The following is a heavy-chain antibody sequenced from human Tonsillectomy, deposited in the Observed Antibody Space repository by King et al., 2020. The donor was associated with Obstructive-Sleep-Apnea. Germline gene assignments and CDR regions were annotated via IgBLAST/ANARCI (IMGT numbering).Heavy chain of an antibody. CDR3: AREWTIRVGATTSLDY. Sequence: QLVQSGAEVKKPGASVKVYCKASGYTFTSYGISWVRQAPGQGLEWMGWIIAYNGNTNYAQKIQGRVTMTTDTSTSTAYMELRSLRSDDTAVYYCAREWTIRVGATTSLDYWGQGTLVTVSS. D-gene: IGHD1-26*01. J-gene: IGHJ4*02. CDR1: GYTFTSYG. V-gene: IGHV1-18*01. CDR2: IIAYNGNT.